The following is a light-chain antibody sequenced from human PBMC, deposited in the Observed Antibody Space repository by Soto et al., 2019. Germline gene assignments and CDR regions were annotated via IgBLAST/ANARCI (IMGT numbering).Light chain of an antibody. CDR2: GVS. Sequence: QSALTQPASVSGSPGQSITISCTGTSNDVGGYNYVSWYQQHPGKAPKLLIYGVSDRPSGVSSRFSGSKSGNAASLTISGLQAEDEADYYCSSYAGSNNYVFGTGTKVTVL. CDR3: SSYAGSNNYV. V-gene: IGLV2-14*03. CDR1: SNDVGGYNY. J-gene: IGLJ1*01.